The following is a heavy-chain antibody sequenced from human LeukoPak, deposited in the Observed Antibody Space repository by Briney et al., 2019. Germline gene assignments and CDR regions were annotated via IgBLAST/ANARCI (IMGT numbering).Heavy chain of an antibody. CDR2: ISYDGSNK. CDR3: ARDYSGAMVRGVIIEGFDY. CDR1: GFTFSSYA. V-gene: IGHV3-30*04. J-gene: IGHJ4*02. D-gene: IGHD3-10*01. Sequence: GGSLRLSCAASGFTFSSYAMHWVRQAPGKGLEWVAVISYDGSNKYYADSVKGRFTISRDNSKNTLYLQMNSLRAEDTAVYYCARDYSGAMVRGVIIEGFDYWGQGTLVTVSS.